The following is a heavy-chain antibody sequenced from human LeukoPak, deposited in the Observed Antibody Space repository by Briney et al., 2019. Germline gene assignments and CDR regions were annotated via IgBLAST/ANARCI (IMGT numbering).Heavy chain of an antibody. CDR1: GFTFSSYA. V-gene: IGHV3-23*01. D-gene: IGHD2-21*02. J-gene: IGHJ4*02. CDR2: IGVGGTFT. Sequence: PGGSLRLSCTASGFTFSSYAMNWVRQAPGKGLEWVSGIGVGGTFTYYADSVKGRFTIFRDNSRNTLYLQMNSLRADDTAVYYCAKDLDCTPFGYYFDFWAQGTGVTVPS. CDR3: AKDLDCTPFGYYFDF.